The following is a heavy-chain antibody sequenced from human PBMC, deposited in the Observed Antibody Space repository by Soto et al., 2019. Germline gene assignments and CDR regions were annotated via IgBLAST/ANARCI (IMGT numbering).Heavy chain of an antibody. D-gene: IGHD6-19*01. J-gene: IGHJ6*02. Sequence: GGSLRLSCAASGFTFSSYGMHWVRQAPGKGLEWVAVIWYDGSNKYYADSVKGRFTISRDNSKNTLYLQMNSLRAEDTAVYYCARDYINSSGWYPWYYYYGMDVWGQGTTVTVS. V-gene: IGHV3-33*01. CDR2: IWYDGSNK. CDR3: ARDYINSSGWYPWYYYYGMDV. CDR1: GFTFSSYG.